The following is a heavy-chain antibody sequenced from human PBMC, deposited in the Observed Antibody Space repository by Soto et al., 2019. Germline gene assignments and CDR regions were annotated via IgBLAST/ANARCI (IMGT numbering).Heavy chain of an antibody. CDR1: GFTFSSYG. CDR2: IWYDGSNK. J-gene: IGHJ4*02. V-gene: IGHV3-33*01. CDR3: ARPNCSGGSCYPEFDY. D-gene: IGHD2-15*01. Sequence: PGESLKISCAASGFTFSSYGMHWVRQAPGKGLEWVAVIWYDGSNKYYADSVKGRFTISRDNSKNTLYLQMNFLRAEDTAVYYCARPNCSGGSCYPEFDYWGRGTLVTVSS.